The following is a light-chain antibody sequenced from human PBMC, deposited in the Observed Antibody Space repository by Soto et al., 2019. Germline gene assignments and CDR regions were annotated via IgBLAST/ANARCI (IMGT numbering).Light chain of an antibody. CDR1: QSVSSN. CDR3: QQYYSYPLT. J-gene: IGKJ4*01. CDR2: GAS. V-gene: IGKV3-15*01. Sequence: EIVMTQSPATLSVSPGERATLSCRASQSVSSNVAWYQQIPGQTPRLLIYGASTRATGIPVRFSGSGSGTEFTLTISSLQSEDFATYYCQQYYSYPLTFGGGTKVEIK.